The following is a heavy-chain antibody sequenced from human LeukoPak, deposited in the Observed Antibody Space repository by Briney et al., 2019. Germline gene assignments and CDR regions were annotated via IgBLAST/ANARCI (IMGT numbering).Heavy chain of an antibody. CDR3: ARKHCSSTSCFLDY. J-gene: IGHJ4*02. Sequence: GGSLRLSCAASGFTFSSYAMSWVRQAPGKGLEWVSAISGSGGSTYYADSVKGRFTISRDNSKNTLYLQMNSLRAEDTAVYYCARKHCSSTSCFLDYGGQGTLVTVS. CDR1: GFTFSSYA. D-gene: IGHD2-2*01. V-gene: IGHV3-23*01. CDR2: ISGSGGST.